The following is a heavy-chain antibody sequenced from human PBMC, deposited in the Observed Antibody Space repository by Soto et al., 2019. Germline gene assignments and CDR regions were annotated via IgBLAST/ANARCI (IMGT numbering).Heavy chain of an antibody. Sequence: EVQLVESGEGLVKPGGSLRLSCAASGFTFSSYSMNWVCQAPGKGLEWVSSISSSSSYIYYADSVKGRFTISRDNAKNSLYLQMNSLRAEDTAVYYCARDRATVTAPYYYYGMYVWGQGTTVTVSS. CDR2: ISSSSSYI. V-gene: IGHV3-21*01. J-gene: IGHJ6*02. CDR1: GFTFSSYS. D-gene: IGHD4-17*01. CDR3: ARDRATVTAPYYYYGMYV.